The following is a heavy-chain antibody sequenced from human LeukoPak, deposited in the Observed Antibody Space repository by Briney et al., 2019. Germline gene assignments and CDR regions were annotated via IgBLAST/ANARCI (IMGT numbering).Heavy chain of an antibody. CDR2: IRSAGSNP. V-gene: IGHV3-30*02. Sequence: GGXXXLXXXASGFTFSXYGMHXXXXXPXXXXXXXXFIRSAGSNPYSADSVTGPFPTSRDHSTHTLYLQITSLRAEDTAAYYSAKARSGRYSQGLDYWGQGTLVTVSS. D-gene: IGHD1-26*01. CDR1: GFTFSXYG. J-gene: IGHJ4*02. CDR3: AKARSGRYSQGLDY.